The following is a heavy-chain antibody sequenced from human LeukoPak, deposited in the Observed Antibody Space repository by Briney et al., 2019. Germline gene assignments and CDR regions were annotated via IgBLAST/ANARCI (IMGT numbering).Heavy chain of an antibody. Sequence: GGSLRLSCAASGFNFANHAMSWVRKTPGKGLEWVSAISGGGDITYYADSVTGRFTISRDNSKDTLFLQMHSLRPGDTAVYYCVREDTPATANYWGQGTLVTISS. V-gene: IGHV3-23*01. CDR3: VREDTPATANY. D-gene: IGHD2-21*02. CDR2: ISGGGDIT. CDR1: GFNFANHA. J-gene: IGHJ4*02.